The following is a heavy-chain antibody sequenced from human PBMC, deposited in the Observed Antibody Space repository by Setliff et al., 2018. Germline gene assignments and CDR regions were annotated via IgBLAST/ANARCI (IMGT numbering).Heavy chain of an antibody. J-gene: IGHJ4*02. D-gene: IGHD2-15*01. Sequence: SETLSLTCTVSGGSISSSSYYWGWIRQPPGKGLEWIGSIHYSGSTYYNPSLKSRVTIFVDTSKNQFSLKLSSVTAADTAVYYCARTRYGLGGRPYWGQGTLVTVSS. CDR3: ARTRYGLGGRPY. CDR1: GGSISSSSYY. CDR2: IHYSGST. V-gene: IGHV4-39*01.